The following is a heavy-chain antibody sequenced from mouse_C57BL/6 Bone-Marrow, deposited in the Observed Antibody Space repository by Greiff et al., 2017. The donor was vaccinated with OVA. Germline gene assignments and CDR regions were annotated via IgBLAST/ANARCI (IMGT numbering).Heavy chain of an antibody. V-gene: IGHV10-3*01. CDR2: IRSKSSNYAT. Sequence: EVQGVESGGGLVQPKGSLKLSCAASGFTFNTYAMHWVRQAPGKGLEWVARIRSKSSNYATYYVDSVKDRFTISRDDSQSMLYLQMNNLKTEDTAMYYCVRGLDYYGSSYWFAYWGQGTLVTVSA. J-gene: IGHJ3*01. CDR3: VRGLDYYGSSYWFAY. D-gene: IGHD1-1*01. CDR1: GFTFNTYA.